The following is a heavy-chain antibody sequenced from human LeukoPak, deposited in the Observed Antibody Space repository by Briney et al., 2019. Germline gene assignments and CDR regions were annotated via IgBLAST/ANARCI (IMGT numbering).Heavy chain of an antibody. Sequence: PSETLSLTCNVSGDYITTTYYYWAWIRQPPGKGLEWIARVFYSGTTYYNPSLKSRVIISMDTSRKQISLRLSSVTATDTAIYYCARRSRLYRHETTGYHDSWGQGTLVTVSS. CDR3: ARRSRLYRHETTGYHDS. J-gene: IGHJ4*02. CDR1: GDYITTTYYY. V-gene: IGHV4-39*01. CDR2: VFYSGTT. D-gene: IGHD3-9*01.